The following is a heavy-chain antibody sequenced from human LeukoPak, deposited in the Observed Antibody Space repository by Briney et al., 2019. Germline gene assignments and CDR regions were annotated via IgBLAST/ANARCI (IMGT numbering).Heavy chain of an antibody. CDR1: GFTFSTYA. J-gene: IGHJ4*02. Sequence: GGSLRLSCAASGFTFSTYAMSWVRQAPGKGLEWVSGIDSSGVSTYYADSVKGRFTIPRDNSKNTLYLQMNSLRAEDTAVYYCAKSPRITGTTFGDYWGQGTLVTVSS. CDR3: AKSPRITGTTFGDY. CDR2: IDSSGVST. D-gene: IGHD1-7*01. V-gene: IGHV3-23*01.